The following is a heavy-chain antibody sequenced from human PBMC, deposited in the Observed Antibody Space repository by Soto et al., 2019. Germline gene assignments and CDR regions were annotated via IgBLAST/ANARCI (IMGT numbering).Heavy chain of an antibody. CDR2: IIPIFGTA. V-gene: IGHV1-69*06. D-gene: IGHD6-13*01. J-gene: IGHJ6*02. CDR3: ARGLGEQQLVGGAYYYYGMDV. Sequence: WASVKVSCKASGGTFSSYAISWVRQAPGQGLEWMGGIIPIFGTANYAQKFQGRVTITADKSTSTAYMELSSLRSEDTAVYYCARGLGEQQLVGGAYYYYGMDVWGQGTTVTVSS. CDR1: GGTFSSYA.